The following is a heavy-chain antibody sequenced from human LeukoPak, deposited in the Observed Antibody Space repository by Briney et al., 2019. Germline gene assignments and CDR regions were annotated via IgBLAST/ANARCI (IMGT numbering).Heavy chain of an antibody. V-gene: IGHV3-30-3*01. CDR2: ISYDGSNK. Sequence: GGSLRLSCAASGFTFSSYAMHWVRQAPGKGLEWVAVISYDGSNKYYADSVKGRFTISRDNSKNTLYLQMNSLRAEDTAVYYCARVVDSSSWPFDYWGQGTLVTVSS. CDR3: ARVVDSSSWPFDY. CDR1: GFTFSSYA. J-gene: IGHJ4*02. D-gene: IGHD6-13*01.